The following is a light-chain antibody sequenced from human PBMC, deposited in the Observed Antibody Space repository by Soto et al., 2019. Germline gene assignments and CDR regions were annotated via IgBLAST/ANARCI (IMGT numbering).Light chain of an antibody. CDR3: QYYNSYSEA. CDR1: QTISSW. CDR2: KAS. Sequence: IQMTQSPSTLSESVGDRVTITCRASQTISSWLAWYQQKPGKAPKLLIYKASTLKSGVPSRFSGSGSGTEFTLTISSLQPDDFATYYCQYYNSYSEAFGQGTKVDI. J-gene: IGKJ1*01. V-gene: IGKV1-5*03.